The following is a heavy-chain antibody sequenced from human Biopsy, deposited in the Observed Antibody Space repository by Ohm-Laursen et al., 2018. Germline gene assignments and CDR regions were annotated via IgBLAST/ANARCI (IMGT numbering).Heavy chain of an antibody. J-gene: IGHJ6*02. Sequence: GTLSLTCTVSGGPIDSYYWSWIRQPPGKGLEWIGEISHTGSTNYNPPLKSRVFISVDTSRNQVSLTLSSVTAADTAVYYCARDSGILNYGNFKYYHYYGMDVWGQGTKVTVSS. CDR2: ISHTGST. CDR3: ARDSGILNYGNFKYYHYYGMDV. V-gene: IGHV4-59*01. D-gene: IGHD4-11*01. CDR1: GGPIDSYY.